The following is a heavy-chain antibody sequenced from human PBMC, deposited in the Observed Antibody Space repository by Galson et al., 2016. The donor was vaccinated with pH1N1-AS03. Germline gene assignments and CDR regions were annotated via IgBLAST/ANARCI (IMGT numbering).Heavy chain of an antibody. D-gene: IGHD2-21*01. CDR1: GGSINSYY. Sequence: SETLSLTCTVSGGSINSYYWTWIRQPPGKGLEWIGQIYYTGDIIYTPSLRSRVTISVDTSKNQLSLSLSSVTAADTAVYYCGRHFRNSYSMDVWGQGTTVTVSS. J-gene: IGHJ6*02. V-gene: IGHV4-59*08. CDR2: IYYTGDI. CDR3: GRHFRNSYSMDV.